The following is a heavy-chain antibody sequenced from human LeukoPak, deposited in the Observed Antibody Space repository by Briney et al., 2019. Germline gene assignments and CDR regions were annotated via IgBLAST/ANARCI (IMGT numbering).Heavy chain of an antibody. Sequence: ASVKVSCKVSGYTLTELSIHWVRQAPGKGLEWRGGFDPEDGETIYAQKFQGRVTMTEATSTDTANLELSSLRSEDTAVYYCATGPTQRWLGSEDYYGIDGWGKGATVS. CDR1: GYTLTELS. J-gene: IGHJ6*01. CDR3: ATGPTQRWLGSEDYYGIDG. V-gene: IGHV1-24*01. D-gene: IGHD5-18*01. CDR2: FDPEDGET.